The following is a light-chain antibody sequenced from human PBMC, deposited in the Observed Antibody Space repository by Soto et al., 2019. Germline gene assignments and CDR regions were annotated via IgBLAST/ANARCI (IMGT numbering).Light chain of an antibody. Sequence: IQMTQSPSSLSASVGDRLSITCRASQVITNDLGWYQQKPGKAPKLLIYDASTLESGVPSRFSGSGSGTEFTLTITSLQPDDFATYYCQQFHSYSPTFGQGTKVDIK. CDR1: QVITND. J-gene: IGKJ1*01. CDR2: DAS. V-gene: IGKV1-13*02. CDR3: QQFHSYSPT.